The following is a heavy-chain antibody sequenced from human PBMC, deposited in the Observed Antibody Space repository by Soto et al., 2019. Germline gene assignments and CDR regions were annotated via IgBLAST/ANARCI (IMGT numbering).Heavy chain of an antibody. CDR3: AKEVGYCSSTSCYLYYYYGMDV. V-gene: IGHV3-23*01. D-gene: IGHD2-2*01. J-gene: IGHJ6*02. CDR1: GGSFSGYY. CDR2: ISGSGGST. Sequence: PSETLSLTCAVYGGSFSGYYWTWIRQAPGKGLEWVSAISGSGGSTYYADSVKGRFTISRDNSKNTLYLQMNSLRAEDTAVYYCAKEVGYCSSTSCYLYYYYGMDVWGQGTTVTVSS.